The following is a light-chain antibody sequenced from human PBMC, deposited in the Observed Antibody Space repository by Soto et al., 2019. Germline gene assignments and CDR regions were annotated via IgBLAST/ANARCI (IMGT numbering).Light chain of an antibody. CDR2: GAS. V-gene: IGKV3-15*01. Sequence: EIVMTQSPATLSVSPGERATLSCRASQSVSSNLAWYRHKPGQAPRLLIYGASTRATGIPARFSGSGSGTEFTLTISSLQSEDFAVYYCQQYNRWPPWTFGQGTKVEIK. CDR1: QSVSSN. J-gene: IGKJ1*01. CDR3: QQYNRWPPWT.